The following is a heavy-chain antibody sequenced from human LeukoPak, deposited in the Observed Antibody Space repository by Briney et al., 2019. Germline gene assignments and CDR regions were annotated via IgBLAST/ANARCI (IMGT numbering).Heavy chain of an antibody. J-gene: IGHJ4*02. Sequence: PGGSLRLSCAASGFTFSSYAMSWVRQAPGKGLEWVSAISGSGGSTYYADSVKGRFTISRDNSKNTLYLQMYSLRAEDTAVYYCASPFNQYQLLSADYWGQGTLVTVSS. CDR1: GFTFSSYA. V-gene: IGHV3-23*01. CDR3: ASPFNQYQLLSADY. D-gene: IGHD2-2*01. CDR2: ISGSGGST.